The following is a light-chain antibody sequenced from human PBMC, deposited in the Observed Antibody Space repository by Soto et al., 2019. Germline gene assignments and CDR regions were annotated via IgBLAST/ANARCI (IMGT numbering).Light chain of an antibody. CDR2: GAS. V-gene: IGKV3-20*01. CDR1: QSVSSTY. CDR3: QHYNSYSEA. Sequence: VLTQSPRTLSLSPRERATLSCRASQSVSSTYLAWYQQKPGQAPRLLVYGASSRATGIPARFSGSGSGTEFTLTISSLQPDDFATYYCQHYNSYSEAFGQGTKVDIK. J-gene: IGKJ1*01.